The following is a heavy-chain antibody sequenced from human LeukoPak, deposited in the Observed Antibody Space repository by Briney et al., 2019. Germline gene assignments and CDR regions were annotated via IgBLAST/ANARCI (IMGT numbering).Heavy chain of an antibody. D-gene: IGHD2-21*01. Sequence: GGSLRLSCAASGFTFSSYSMNWVRQAPGKGLEWVSSISSSSSYIYYADSVKGRFTISRDNAKNSLYLQMNSLRAEDTAIYYCAKGVVVRSLNFPFDYWGQGTLVTVSS. CDR1: GFTFSSYS. CDR3: AKGVVVRSLNFPFDY. CDR2: ISSSSSYI. J-gene: IGHJ4*02. V-gene: IGHV3-21*04.